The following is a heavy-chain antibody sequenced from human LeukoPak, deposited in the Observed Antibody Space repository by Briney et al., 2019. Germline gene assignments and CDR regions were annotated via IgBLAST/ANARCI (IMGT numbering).Heavy chain of an antibody. CDR3: ASLPRDY. Sequence: SETLSLTCAVYGGSFSGYYWSWIREPPAKGLEWIEEINHSGSTNYNPSLKGRVTISVDTSKSQFSPKLSSVTAADTAVYYCASLPRDYWGQGTLVTVSS. CDR2: INHSGST. J-gene: IGHJ4*02. V-gene: IGHV4-34*01. CDR1: GGSFSGYY.